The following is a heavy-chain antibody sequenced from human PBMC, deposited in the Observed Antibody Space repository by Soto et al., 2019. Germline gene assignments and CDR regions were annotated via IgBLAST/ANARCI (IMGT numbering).Heavy chain of an antibody. CDR1: GYTFTSHG. V-gene: IGHV1-18*01. CDR2: ISANNGDT. D-gene: IGHD3-10*01. Sequence: QVQLVQSGAEVKKPGASVKVSCKASGYTFTSHGISWVRQAPGQGLEWMGWISANNGDTNYAQKFQGRVTVTTDTSASTACMHLRSLISEDTAVYYCALMVRGVSIDYYHYIDGWGNGTRVTASS. J-gene: IGHJ6*03. CDR3: ALMVRGVSIDYYHYIDG.